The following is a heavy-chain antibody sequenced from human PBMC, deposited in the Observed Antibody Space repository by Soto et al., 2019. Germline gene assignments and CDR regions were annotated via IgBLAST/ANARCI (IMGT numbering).Heavy chain of an antibody. CDR1: GGTFSSYA. CDR3: ARGRRATSNWFDP. J-gene: IGHJ5*02. CDR2: IIPIFGTA. D-gene: IGHD5-12*01. V-gene: IGHV1-69*13. Sequence: SVKVSCKASGGTFSSYAISWVRQAPGQGLEWMGGIIPIFGTANYAQKFQGRVTITADESTSTAYMELSSLRSEDTAVYYCARGRRATSNWFDPWGQGTLVTVSS.